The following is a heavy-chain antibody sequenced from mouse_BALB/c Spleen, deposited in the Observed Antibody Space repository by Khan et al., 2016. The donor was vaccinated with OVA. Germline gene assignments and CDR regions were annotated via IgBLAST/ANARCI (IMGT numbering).Heavy chain of an antibody. J-gene: IGHJ3*01. D-gene: IGHD1-1*01. CDR2: IYPGGGNT. Sequence: QVQLQQSGPELVKPGASVKMSCKASGYTFTDYVISWVKQRSGQGLEWIGQIYPGGGNTYYNENFTGKATLTADKSSNTAYMQLSSLTSEDSAVYFCSRGGYGSALPYWGQGTQVTVSA. V-gene: IGHV1-81*01. CDR3: SRGGYGSALPY. CDR1: GYTFTDYV.